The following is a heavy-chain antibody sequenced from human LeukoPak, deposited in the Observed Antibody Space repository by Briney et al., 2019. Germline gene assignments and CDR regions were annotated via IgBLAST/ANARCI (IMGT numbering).Heavy chain of an antibody. V-gene: IGHV1-24*01. CDR2: FDPEDGET. J-gene: IGHJ4*02. CDR1: GYTFTGYY. CDR3: ATGYYFDY. Sequence: ASVKVSCKASGYTFTGYYMHWVRQAPGKGLEWMGGFDPEDGETIYAQKFQGRVTMTEDTSTDTAYMELSSLRSEDTAVYYCATGYYFDYWGQGTLVTVSS.